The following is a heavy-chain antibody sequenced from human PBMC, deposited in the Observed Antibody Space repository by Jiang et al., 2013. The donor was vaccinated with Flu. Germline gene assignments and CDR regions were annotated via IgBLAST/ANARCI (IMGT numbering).Heavy chain of an antibody. CDR1: GGSISSSSYY. Sequence: SLTCTVSGGSISSSSYYWSWIRQPPGKGLEWIGEINHSGSTNYNPSLKSRVTISVDTSKNQFSLKLSSVTAADTAVYYCARGRRDYDILTGYYYYYGMDVWGQGTTVTVSS. CDR2: INHSGST. D-gene: IGHD3-9*01. J-gene: IGHJ6*02. CDR3: ARGRRDYDILTGYYYYYGMDV. V-gene: IGHV4-39*07.